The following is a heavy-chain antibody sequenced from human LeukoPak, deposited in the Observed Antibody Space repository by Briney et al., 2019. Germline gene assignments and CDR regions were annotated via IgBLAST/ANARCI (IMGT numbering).Heavy chain of an antibody. J-gene: IGHJ5*02. D-gene: IGHD3-3*01. Sequence: ASVKVSCKASGYTFTSYYLHWVRQAPGQGLEWMGIINPSGGSTSYAQKFQGRVTMTRDTSTGTFYMELSSLRSEDTAVYYCARDGDYDFWSGYPLNWFDPWGQGTLVTVSS. CDR3: ARDGDYDFWSGYPLNWFDP. CDR1: GYTFTSYY. V-gene: IGHV1-46*03. CDR2: INPSGGST.